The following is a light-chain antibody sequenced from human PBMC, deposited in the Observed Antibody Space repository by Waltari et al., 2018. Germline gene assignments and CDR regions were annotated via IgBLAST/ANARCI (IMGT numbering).Light chain of an antibody. CDR2: QVS. Sequence: QSTLTQPPSASGSLGPSVTMSCTGTSNDAGYYNHFPWFQQSPGQAPKLLISQVSKRPSGVPDRFSGFKSGNTAFLTVSGLQADDEADYYCASHAGGNNLDVFGGGTKLTVL. V-gene: IGLV2-8*01. CDR3: ASHAGGNNLDV. J-gene: IGLJ2*01. CDR1: SNDAGYYNH.